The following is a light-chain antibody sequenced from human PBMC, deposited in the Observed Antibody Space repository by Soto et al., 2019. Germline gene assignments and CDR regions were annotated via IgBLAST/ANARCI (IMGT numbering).Light chain of an antibody. CDR1: QSISQS. CDR3: LQSFTSPWT. J-gene: IGKJ1*01. V-gene: IGKV1-39*01. CDR2: ATS. Sequence: DIQMTQSPSSLSASVGDRVTITCRASQSISQSLNWYQQKPGRAPKLLIHATSRLQSGVPSRFSGSGSGTDFTLTISSLQPEDSATYHCLQSFTSPWTFGQGTRVDIK.